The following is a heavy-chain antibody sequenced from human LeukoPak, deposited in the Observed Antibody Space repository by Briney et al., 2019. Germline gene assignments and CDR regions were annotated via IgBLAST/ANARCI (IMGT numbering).Heavy chain of an antibody. J-gene: IGHJ6*03. CDR3: ARAHASLLGIVDYYYMDV. D-gene: IGHD7-27*01. CDR1: GGIFGRYA. V-gene: IGHV1-69*01. Sequence: SVKVSCKASGGIFGRYAISWVRQAPGQGLEWMGGPVPMFGTPNQAQKFQGRVTITADESTSTAYMELSSLRSEDTAVYYCARAHASLLGIVDYYYMDVWGKGTTVTVSS. CDR2: PVPMFGTP.